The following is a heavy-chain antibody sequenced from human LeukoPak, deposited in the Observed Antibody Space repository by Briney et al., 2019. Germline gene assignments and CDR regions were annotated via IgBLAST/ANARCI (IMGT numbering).Heavy chain of an antibody. CDR2: IMPLFGTA. CDR1: GGTFNSYA. Sequence: GASVKVSCKASGGTFNSYAISWVRQAPGQGLEWMGGIMPLFGTANYAQEFQGRVTFTTDESASTAYMEVSGLRSEDTAVYYCASGSLGDGYGVGDYYQYMDVWGKGTTVTVSS. CDR3: ASGSLGDGYGVGDYYQYMDV. D-gene: IGHD5-24*01. V-gene: IGHV1-69*05. J-gene: IGHJ6*03.